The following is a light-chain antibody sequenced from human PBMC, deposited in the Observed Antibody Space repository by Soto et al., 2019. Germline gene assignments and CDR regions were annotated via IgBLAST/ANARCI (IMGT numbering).Light chain of an antibody. J-gene: IGLJ2*01. CDR3: CSYAGSTTFRVL. V-gene: IGLV2-23*03. Sequence: QSALTQPASVSGSPGQSITISCTGTSSDVGNYNLVSWYQQHPGKAPKLMIYEGSKRPSGVSNRFSDSKSGNTASLTISGLQAEDEADYYCCSYAGSTTFRVLFGGGTKLTVL. CDR1: SSDVGNYNL. CDR2: EGS.